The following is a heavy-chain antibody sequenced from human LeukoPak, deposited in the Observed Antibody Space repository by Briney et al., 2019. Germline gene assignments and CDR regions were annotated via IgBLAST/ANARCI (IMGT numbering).Heavy chain of an antibody. CDR3: VRDHQLRDPGC. D-gene: IGHD5-24*01. CDR1: GFTFSSYA. CDR2: ISGTSTYI. V-gene: IGHV3-21*01. Sequence: AGGSLRLSCAASGFTFSSYAMSWVRQAPGKGLDWVSSISGTSTYIDYADSVKGRFTISRDNAKNSLYLQMNSLRVEDTAVYYCVRDHQLRDPGCWGQGTLVTVSS. J-gene: IGHJ4*02.